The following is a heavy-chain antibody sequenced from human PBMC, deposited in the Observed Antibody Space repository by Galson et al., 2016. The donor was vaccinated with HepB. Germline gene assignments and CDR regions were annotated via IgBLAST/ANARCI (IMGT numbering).Heavy chain of an antibody. CDR2: ITTSGSNI. CDR1: GFTFSSYS. D-gene: IGHD1-26*01. J-gene: IGHJ3*02. CDR3: ARDRIVGAKVYSDAFDI. Sequence: SLRLSCAASGFTFSSYSMNWVHQAPGKGLEWVSYITTSGSNIDYGDSVKGRFTISRDNAKNSLYLQMNSLRAEDTAVYYCARDRIVGAKVYSDAFDIWGQGTMVTVAS. V-gene: IGHV3-48*04.